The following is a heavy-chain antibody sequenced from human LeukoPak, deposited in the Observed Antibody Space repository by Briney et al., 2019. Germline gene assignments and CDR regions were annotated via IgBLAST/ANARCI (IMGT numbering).Heavy chain of an antibody. Sequence: TGGSLRLSCAASGFTFSTNAMSWVRQAPGKGLEWVAVISYDGSNKYYADSVKGRFTISRDNSKNTLYLQMNSLRAEDTAVYYCARDITGTTSYWGQGTLVTVSS. V-gene: IGHV3-30*04. CDR3: ARDITGTTSY. CDR1: GFTFSTNA. J-gene: IGHJ4*02. D-gene: IGHD1-20*01. CDR2: ISYDGSNK.